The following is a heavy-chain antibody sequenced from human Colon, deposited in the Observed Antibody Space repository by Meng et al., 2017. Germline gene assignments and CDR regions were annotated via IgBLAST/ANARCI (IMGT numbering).Heavy chain of an antibody. Sequence: SETLPLTCTVSGDSISSGSHYWGWIRQPAGKGLEFLGRIESTGSTSYNPSLRSRLTISVDTSKNQFSLKLTSVTAADTAIYYCSRDGSPKWTNHHHNNWFDPWGQGMQVTVSS. CDR3: SRDGSPKWTNHHHNNWFDP. V-gene: IGHV4-61*02. CDR2: IESTGST. CDR1: GDSISSGSHY. J-gene: IGHJ5*02. D-gene: IGHD1-14*01.